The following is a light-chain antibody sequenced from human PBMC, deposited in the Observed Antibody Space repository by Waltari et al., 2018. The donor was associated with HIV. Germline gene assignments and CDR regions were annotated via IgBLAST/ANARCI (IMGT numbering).Light chain of an antibody. CDR3: QQSFSVPPS. Sequence: DIQMTQSPSSLSASVGDSVTIPCRASQSLSTYLNWYQQKPGKAPKLLINAASSLQSGVPSRFSGSGSGTDFTLIISSLQPEDFATYYCQQSFSVPPSFGGGSKVEIK. CDR1: QSLSTY. V-gene: IGKV1-39*01. J-gene: IGKJ4*01. CDR2: AAS.